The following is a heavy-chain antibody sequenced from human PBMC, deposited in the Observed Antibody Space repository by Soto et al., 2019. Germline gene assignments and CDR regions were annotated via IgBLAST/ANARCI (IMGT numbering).Heavy chain of an antibody. CDR3: AAGGGLPRYS. J-gene: IGHJ4*02. CDR1: GGSISSVGYS. V-gene: IGHV4-30-2*01. Sequence: QLQLQESGSGLVKLSQTLSLTCSVSGGSISSVGYSWRWIRQPPGKGLEWSGYIYHSGSTYYNPSLKSRVPISVDRSKHQCALKLSSVTAADKAVYYCAAGGGLPRYSWGQGTLVTVSS. D-gene: IGHD5-12*01. CDR2: IYHSGST.